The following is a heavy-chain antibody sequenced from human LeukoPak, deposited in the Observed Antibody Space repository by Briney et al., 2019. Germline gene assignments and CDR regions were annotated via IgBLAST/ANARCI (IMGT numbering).Heavy chain of an antibody. CDR1: GFTFSSYW. Sequence: GGSLRPSCAASGFTFSSYWMSWVRQAPGKGLEWVANIKQDGSEKYYVDSVKGRFTISRDNAKNSLYLQMNSLRAEDTAVYYCARGTKWELRPGPDYWGQGTLVTVSS. CDR2: IKQDGSEK. D-gene: IGHD1-26*01. V-gene: IGHV3-7*03. J-gene: IGHJ4*02. CDR3: ARGTKWELRPGPDY.